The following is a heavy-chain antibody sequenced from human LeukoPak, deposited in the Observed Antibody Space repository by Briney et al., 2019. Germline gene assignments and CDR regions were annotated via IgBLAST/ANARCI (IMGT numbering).Heavy chain of an antibody. CDR2: IYYSGST. V-gene: IGHV4-59*01. D-gene: IGHD3-3*01. CDR1: GGSISSYY. J-gene: IGHJ6*03. CDR3: ARIGDFWSGYYGGYYYYYMDV. Sequence: SETLSLTCTVSGGSISSYYWSWIRQPPGKGLEWIGYIYYSGSTNYNPSLKSRVTISVDTSKNQFTLKLSSVTAADTAVYYCARIGDFWSGYYGGYYYYYMDVWGKGTTVTVSS.